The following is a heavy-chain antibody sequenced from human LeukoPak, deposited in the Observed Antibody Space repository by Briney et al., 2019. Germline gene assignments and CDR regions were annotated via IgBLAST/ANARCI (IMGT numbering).Heavy chain of an antibody. V-gene: IGHV3-66*01. CDR3: AGSIAAAGRPEGEDAFDI. D-gene: IGHD6-13*01. CDR2: IYSGGST. J-gene: IGHJ3*02. Sequence: PGGSLRLSCAASGFTFSSYWMSWVRQAPGKGLEWVSVIYSGGSTYYADSVKGRFTISRDNSKNTLYLQMNSLRAEDTAVYYCAGSIAAAGRPEGEDAFDIWGQGTMVTVSS. CDR1: GFTFSSYW.